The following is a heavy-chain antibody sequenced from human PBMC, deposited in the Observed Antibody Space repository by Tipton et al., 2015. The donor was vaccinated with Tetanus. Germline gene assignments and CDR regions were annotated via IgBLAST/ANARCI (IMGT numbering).Heavy chain of an antibody. CDR3: ARGQAGPRANV. Sequence: GLVKPSETLSLTCAVYGGSFSGNYWNWIRQPPGKGLEWIGEVPHGGSTTYNPSLKSRVTISVDTSKNQFSLKLTSVTAADTAVYYCARGQAGPRANVWGQGTTVIVSS. J-gene: IGHJ6*02. V-gene: IGHV4-34*01. CDR2: VPHGGST. CDR1: GGSFSGNY. D-gene: IGHD6-19*01.